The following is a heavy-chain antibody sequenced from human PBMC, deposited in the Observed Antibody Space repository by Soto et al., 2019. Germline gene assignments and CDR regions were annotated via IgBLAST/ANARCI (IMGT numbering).Heavy chain of an antibody. CDR1: GFTFSSYG. CDR2: ISYDGSNK. D-gene: IGHD2-2*01. V-gene: IGHV3-30*18. CDR3: AKAGRTPGVVPAARNYYYYYMDV. Sequence: GALRLSCAASGFTFSSYGMHWVRQAPGKGLEWVAVISYDGSNKYYADSVKGRFTISRDNSKNTLYLQMNSLRAEDTAVYYCAKAGRTPGVVPAARNYYYYYMDVWGKGTTVTVSS. J-gene: IGHJ6*03.